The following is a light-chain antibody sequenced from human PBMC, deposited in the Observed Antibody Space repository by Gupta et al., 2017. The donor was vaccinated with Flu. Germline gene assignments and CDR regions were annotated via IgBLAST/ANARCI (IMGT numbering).Light chain of an antibody. J-gene: IGKJ1*01. Sequence: ELVLTQSPDTVSASPGERVTLSCRASQSVSNYLAWYQHKPGQAPRLLIYDTCNRATGIPARFSGSGSGTDFTLTISSLEPEDIAVYYCQQRLNWQWTFGQGTKVEIK. CDR1: QSVSNY. V-gene: IGKV3D-11*02. CDR2: DTC. CDR3: QQRLNWQWT.